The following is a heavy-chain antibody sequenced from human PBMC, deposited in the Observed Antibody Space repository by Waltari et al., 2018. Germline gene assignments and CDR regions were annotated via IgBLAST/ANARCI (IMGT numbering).Heavy chain of an antibody. V-gene: IGHV1-24*01. D-gene: IGHD3-22*01. CDR1: GYTLTALS. J-gene: IGHJ4*02. Sequence: QVQLVQSGAEVKKPGASVKVSCKVSGYTLTALSMHWWRQAPGQGLEWMGGFDPEDGETIYAQNFQGRVTMSEDTSTDTAYMELSSLRSEDTAVYYCATRIAYYYDSSGYYFNYWGQGSLVTVSS. CDR2: FDPEDGET. CDR3: ATRIAYYYDSSGYYFNY.